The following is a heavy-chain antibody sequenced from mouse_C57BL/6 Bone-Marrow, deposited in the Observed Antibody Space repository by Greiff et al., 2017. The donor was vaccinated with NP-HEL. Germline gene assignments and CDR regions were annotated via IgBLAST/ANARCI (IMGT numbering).Heavy chain of an antibody. Sequence: EVQLQQSGPELVKPGASVKISCKASGYTFTDYYMNWVKQSHGKSLEWIGDINPNNGGTSYNQKFKGKATLTVDKSSSTAYMELRSLTSEDSAVYYCARIETFYDSLFDYWGQGTTLTVSS. CDR1: GYTFTDYY. D-gene: IGHD2-3*01. J-gene: IGHJ2*01. V-gene: IGHV1-26*01. CDR2: INPNNGGT. CDR3: ARIETFYDSLFDY.